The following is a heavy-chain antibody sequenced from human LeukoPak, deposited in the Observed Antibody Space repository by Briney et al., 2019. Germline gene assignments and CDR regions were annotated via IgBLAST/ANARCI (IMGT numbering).Heavy chain of an antibody. CDR2: IIPIFGTA. Sequence: SVRVSCKASGGTFSSYAISWVRQAPGQGLEWMGGIIPIFGTANYAQKFQGRVTITTDESTSTVYMELSSLRSEDTAVYYCARGLTSANYFDYWGQGTLVTVSS. J-gene: IGHJ4*02. CDR3: ARGLTSANYFDY. V-gene: IGHV1-69*05. D-gene: IGHD4/OR15-4a*01. CDR1: GGTFSSYA.